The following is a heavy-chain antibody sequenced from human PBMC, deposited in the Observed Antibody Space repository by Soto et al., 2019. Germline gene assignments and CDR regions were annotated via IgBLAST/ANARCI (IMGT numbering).Heavy chain of an antibody. Sequence: QVQLVQSGAEVKKPGASVKVSCRASGYTLTGYYLHWARQAPGQGLEWMGGINPNSGGANYAQQFQGRVTMTGDTSISTAYLEFSSLRSDDTAVYYGARSYCGGDCYWADYWGQGTLVTVSS. CDR3: ARSYCGGDCYWADY. J-gene: IGHJ4*02. V-gene: IGHV1-2*02. D-gene: IGHD2-21*02. CDR1: GYTLTGYY. CDR2: INPNSGGA.